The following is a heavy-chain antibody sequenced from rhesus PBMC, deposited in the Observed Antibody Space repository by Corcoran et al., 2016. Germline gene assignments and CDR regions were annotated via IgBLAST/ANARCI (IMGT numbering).Heavy chain of an antibody. Sequence: QVQLVQSGAEVKKPGASVKLSCKASGYTFTSYSINWVRQAPGQGLEWMGGINPSKCNTGYAQKFQGRVTMTRDTSTSTAYMELSSLRSEDTAVYYCARPSSGWYHGLDSWGQGVVVTVSS. CDR3: ARPSSGWYHGLDS. D-gene: IGHD6-31*01. J-gene: IGHJ6*01. V-gene: IGHV1-200*01. CDR2: INPSKCNT. CDR1: GYTFTSYS.